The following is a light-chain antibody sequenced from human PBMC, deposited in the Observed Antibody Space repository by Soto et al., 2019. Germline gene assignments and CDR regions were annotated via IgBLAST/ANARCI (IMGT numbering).Light chain of an antibody. CDR3: QQYDTSPPLT. J-gene: IGKJ4*01. CDR1: QSISSNY. CDR2: GAS. Sequence: EMVLTQSPGTLSLSPGERATLSCRASQSISSNYLAWYQQKPGQAPRLLIYGASRGATGIPDRFSGSGSGTDFTLTISRLEPEDFAVYYCQQYDTSPPLTFGGGTKVEIK. V-gene: IGKV3-20*01.